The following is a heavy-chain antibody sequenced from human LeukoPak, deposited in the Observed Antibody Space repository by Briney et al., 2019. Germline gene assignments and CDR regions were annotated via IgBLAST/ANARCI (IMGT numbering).Heavy chain of an antibody. CDR3: ARPRASAYNWFDP. CDR1: GYTFTGYY. J-gene: IGHJ5*02. CDR2: INPNSGGT. Sequence: ASVKLSCKASGYTFTGYYMHWVRQAPGQGLEWMGWINPNSGGTNYAQKFQGRVTMTRDTSISTAYMELSRLRSDDTAVYYCARPRASAYNWFDPWGQGTLVTVSS. D-gene: IGHD6-25*01. V-gene: IGHV1-2*02.